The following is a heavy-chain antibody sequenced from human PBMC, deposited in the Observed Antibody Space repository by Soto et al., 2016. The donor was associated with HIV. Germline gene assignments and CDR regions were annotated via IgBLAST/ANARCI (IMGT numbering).Heavy chain of an antibody. J-gene: IGHJ6*04. CDR1: GFTFDDYD. Sequence: EVQLVESGGAVVQPGGSLRLSCAASGFTFDDYDMHWVRQAPGKGLEWVSLITWDSGNTYYADSVKGRFTVSRDNRRNSLFLQMNSLRTEDTAFYYCAKDSTIAATGTFLDVWGKGDHGHRLL. CDR3: AKDSTIAATGTFLDV. CDR2: ITWDSGNT. D-gene: IGHD6-13*01. V-gene: IGHV3-43D*04.